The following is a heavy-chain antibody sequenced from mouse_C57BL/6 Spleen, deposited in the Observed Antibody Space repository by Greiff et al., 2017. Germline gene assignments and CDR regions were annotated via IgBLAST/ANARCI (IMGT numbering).Heavy chain of an antibody. CDR1: GYAFSSSW. D-gene: IGHD2-14*01. V-gene: IGHV1-82*01. CDR2: IYPGDGDT. Sequence: SGPELVKPGASVKISCKASGYAFSSSWMNWVKQRPGKGLEWIGRIYPGDGDTNYNGKFKGKATLTADKSSSTAHMQLSSLTSEDSAVYFCARRGTEYYFDYWGQGTTLTVSS. J-gene: IGHJ2*01. CDR3: ARRGTEYYFDY.